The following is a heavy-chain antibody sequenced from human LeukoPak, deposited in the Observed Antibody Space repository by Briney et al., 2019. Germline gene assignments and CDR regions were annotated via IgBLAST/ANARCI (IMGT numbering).Heavy chain of an antibody. D-gene: IGHD1-26*01. V-gene: IGHV1-2*02. CDR3: ARVGGSFNWFDP. CDR1: GYTFTAYY. Sequence: ASVKVSCKASGYTFTAYYMHWVRQAPGQGLEWMGWINPNSGGTNYAQKFQGRVTMTRDTSISTAYMELSRLRSDDTAVYYCARVGGSFNWFDPWGQGTLVTVSS. CDR2: INPNSGGT. J-gene: IGHJ5*02.